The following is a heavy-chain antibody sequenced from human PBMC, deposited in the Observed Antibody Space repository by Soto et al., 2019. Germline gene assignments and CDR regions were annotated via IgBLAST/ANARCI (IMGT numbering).Heavy chain of an antibody. CDR1: GDSISSYY. CDR3: ARGKSYDFWSGPDNAFDI. J-gene: IGHJ3*02. CDR2: IYYSGST. V-gene: IGHV4-59*01. D-gene: IGHD3-3*01. Sequence: SETLSLTCTVSGDSISSYYWSWIRQPPGKGLEWIGYIYYSGSTNYNPSLKSRVTISVDTSKNQFSLKLSSVTAADTAVYYCARGKSYDFWSGPDNAFDIWGQGTMVTVSS.